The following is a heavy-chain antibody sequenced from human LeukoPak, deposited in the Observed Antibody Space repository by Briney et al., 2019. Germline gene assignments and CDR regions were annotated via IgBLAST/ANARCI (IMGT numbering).Heavy chain of an antibody. Sequence: GGSLRLSCAASGFTFSSYAVSWVRQAQGKGLEWVSAISGSGGSTYYADSVKGRFTISRDNSKNTLYLQMNSLRAEDTAVYYCAITKTVAGESFDYWGQGTLVTVSS. CDR2: ISGSGGST. D-gene: IGHD6-19*01. CDR3: AITKTVAGESFDY. V-gene: IGHV3-23*01. J-gene: IGHJ4*02. CDR1: GFTFSSYA.